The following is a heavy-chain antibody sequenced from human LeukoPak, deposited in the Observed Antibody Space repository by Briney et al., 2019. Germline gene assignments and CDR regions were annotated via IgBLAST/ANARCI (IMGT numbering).Heavy chain of an antibody. CDR1: GYTLTELS. J-gene: IGHJ6*02. Sequence: ASVTVSCKVSGYTLTELSMHWVRQAPGKGLEWMGGFDPEDGETIYAQKFQGRVTMTEDTSTDTAYMELSSLRSEDTAVYYCASMGYYYDSSGSYYYGMDVWGQGTTVTVSS. CDR2: FDPEDGET. V-gene: IGHV1-24*01. CDR3: ASMGYYYDSSGSYYYGMDV. D-gene: IGHD3-22*01.